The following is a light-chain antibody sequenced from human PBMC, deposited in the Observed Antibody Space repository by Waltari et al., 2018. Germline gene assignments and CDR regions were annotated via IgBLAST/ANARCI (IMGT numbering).Light chain of an antibody. CDR2: KDT. Sequence: HPPPLSLPPGQPAGTPSLEVPCPSSMANWYQQKQGQAPVLVIYKDTERPSGIPERFSGSSSGTTVTLTISGVQAEDEADYYCQSPDSSGPYRVFGGGTRLTVL. V-gene: IGLV3-25*03. J-gene: IGLJ3*02. CDR1: PCPSS. CDR3: QSPDSSGPYRV.